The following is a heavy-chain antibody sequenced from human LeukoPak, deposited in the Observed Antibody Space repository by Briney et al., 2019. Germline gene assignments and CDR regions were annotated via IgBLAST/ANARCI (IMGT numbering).Heavy chain of an antibody. V-gene: IGHV1-18*01. CDR2: ISAYNGNS. J-gene: IGHJ4*02. CDR3: ARTPKRFGELYQSADY. D-gene: IGHD3-10*01. CDR1: GYTLTNHG. Sequence: ASVKVSCKASGYTLTNHGITWVGQAPGPGVEWMGWISAYNGNSDYAQSFQGRVTMTTDTSTSTAYMELRSLRSDDTGVYYCARTPKRFGELYQSADYWGQGTLVTVSS.